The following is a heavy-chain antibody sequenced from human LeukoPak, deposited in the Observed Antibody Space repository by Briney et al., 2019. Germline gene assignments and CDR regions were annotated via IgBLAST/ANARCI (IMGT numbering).Heavy chain of an antibody. V-gene: IGHV3-23*01. Sequence: GGSLRLSCVASGFTFSSYGMHWVRQAPGKGLEWVSAISGSGGSTYYADSVKGRFTISRDNSKNTLYLQMNSLRAEDTAVYYCATLGDIVVVPAARGIDIWGQGTMVTVSS. CDR1: GFTFSSYG. CDR3: ATLGDIVVVPAARGIDI. D-gene: IGHD2-2*01. J-gene: IGHJ3*02. CDR2: ISGSGGST.